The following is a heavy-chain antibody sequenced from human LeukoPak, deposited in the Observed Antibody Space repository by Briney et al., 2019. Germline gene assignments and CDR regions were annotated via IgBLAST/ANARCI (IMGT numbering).Heavy chain of an antibody. CDR1: GGSFSGYY. D-gene: IGHD6-13*01. J-gene: IGHJ4*02. CDR3: ARRKGYSSWYVRYYFDY. V-gene: IGHV4-34*01. Sequence: PSETLSLTCAVYGGSFSGYYWSWIRQPPGKGLEWIGEINHSGSTNYNLSLKSRVTISVDTSKNQFSLKLSSVTAADTAVYYCARRKGYSSWYVRYYFDYWGQGTLVTVSS. CDR2: INHSGST.